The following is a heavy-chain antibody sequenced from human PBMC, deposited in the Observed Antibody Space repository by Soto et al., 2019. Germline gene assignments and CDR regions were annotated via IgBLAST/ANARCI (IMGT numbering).Heavy chain of an antibody. V-gene: IGHV3-72*01. CDR2: TRNKANSYTT. CDR1: GFTFSDHY. CDR3: AREMYYDFWSGLGYYGMDV. J-gene: IGHJ6*02. Sequence: EVQLVESGGGLVQPGGSLRLSCAASGFTFSDHYMDWVRQAPGKGLEWVGRTRNKANSYTTEYAASVKGRFTISRDDSKNSLYLQMNSLKTEDTAVYYCAREMYYDFWSGLGYYGMDVWGQGTTVTVSS. D-gene: IGHD3-3*01.